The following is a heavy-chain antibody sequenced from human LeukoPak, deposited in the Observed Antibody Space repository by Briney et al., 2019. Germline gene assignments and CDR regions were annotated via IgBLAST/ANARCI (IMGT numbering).Heavy chain of an antibody. CDR2: ISYDGGNK. Sequence: PGRSLRLSCAASGFTFSSYGMHWVRQAPGKGLEWVAVISYDGGNKYYADSVKGRFTISRDNSKNTLYLQMNSLRAEDTAVYYCAKDDTDSITGTAYYYYYGMDVWGQGTTVTVSS. CDR1: GFTFSSYG. V-gene: IGHV3-30*18. J-gene: IGHJ6*02. D-gene: IGHD1-20*01. CDR3: AKDDTDSITGTAYYYYYGMDV.